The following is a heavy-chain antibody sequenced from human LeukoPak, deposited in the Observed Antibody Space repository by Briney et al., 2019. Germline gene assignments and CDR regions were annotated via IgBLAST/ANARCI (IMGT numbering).Heavy chain of an antibody. CDR1: GFTLSDYF. Sequence: PGGPLTLSCAAPGFTLSDYFMLGIRQAPGKGVEWVSYISSTGNNMYYADSVKGRSTISRDNAKTSLYRQMKSLRAEDTAIYYCARESSYAFGIWGQGTMVTVSS. J-gene: IGHJ3*02. CDR3: ARESSYAFGI. V-gene: IGHV3-11*01. CDR2: ISSTGNNM.